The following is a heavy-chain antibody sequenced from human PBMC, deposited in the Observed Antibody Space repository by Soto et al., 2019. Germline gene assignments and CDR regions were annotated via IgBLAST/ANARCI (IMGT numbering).Heavy chain of an antibody. CDR1: GVTFSNYA. D-gene: IGHD3-10*01. J-gene: IGHJ4*02. CDR3: AKQRADYGSGADTFYFDS. V-gene: IGHV3-23*01. CDR2: LSGSGGTT. Sequence: EVQLLESGGGLVQPGGSLRLSCTVSGVTFSNYAMNWVRQAPGKGLEWVSSLSGSGGTTYYADSVKGRFIISRDNSKNTLXXLMNSLRAEDTALYYCAKQRADYGSGADTFYFDSWGQGALVTVS.